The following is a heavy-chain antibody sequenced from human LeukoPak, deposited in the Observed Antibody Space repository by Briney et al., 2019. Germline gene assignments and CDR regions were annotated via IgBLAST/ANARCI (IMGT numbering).Heavy chain of an antibody. J-gene: IGHJ4*02. Sequence: GESLKISCKGSGYSFTTYWIGWVRQMPGKGLEWMGIIYPGDSDAIYSPSFQGQVTMSADKSISTAYLQWSSLKASDTAMYYCARRRDLYSGSYYPFDYWGQGTLVTVSS. V-gene: IGHV5-51*01. D-gene: IGHD1-26*01. CDR2: IYPGDSDA. CDR3: ARRRDLYSGSYYPFDY. CDR1: GYSFTTYW.